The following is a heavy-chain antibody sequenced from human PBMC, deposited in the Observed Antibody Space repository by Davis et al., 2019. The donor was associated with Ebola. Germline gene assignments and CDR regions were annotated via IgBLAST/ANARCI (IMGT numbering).Heavy chain of an antibody. V-gene: IGHV1-18*04. J-gene: IGHJ4*02. CDR1: GYTFTSYG. CDR2: INSYSNT. Sequence: ASVKVSCKASGYTFTSYGISWVRQAPGQGLEWMGWINSYSNTKYAQRLQGRVTMTRDTSTSTVYMEMTSLRSEDTAVYYCGRDAWYTVRGIADYLDYWGQGTPITVSS. D-gene: IGHD3-10*01. CDR3: GRDAWYTVRGIADYLDY.